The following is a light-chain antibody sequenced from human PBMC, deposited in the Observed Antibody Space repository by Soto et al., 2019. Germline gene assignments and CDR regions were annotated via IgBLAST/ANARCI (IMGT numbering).Light chain of an antibody. CDR3: XXXXXFPXT. V-gene: IGKV1-12*01. CDR1: QGISSW. Sequence: DIQMTQSPSSVSASVGDRVTITCRASQGISSWLAWYQQKPGKAPKFLIYAASSLQSGVPSRFSGSGSGTDFTLTXXXXQXXXXXTXXXXXXXXFPXTFGQGTRLEIK. CDR2: AAS. J-gene: IGKJ5*01.